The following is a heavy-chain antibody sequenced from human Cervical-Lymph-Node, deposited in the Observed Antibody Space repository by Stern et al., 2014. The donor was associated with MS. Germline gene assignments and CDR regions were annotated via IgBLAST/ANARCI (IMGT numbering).Heavy chain of an antibody. CDR3: ARDTPNDSSGFFRY. J-gene: IGHJ4*02. V-gene: IGHV1-2*06. D-gene: IGHD3-22*01. CDR2: INPNSGGT. CDR1: GYTFTDFY. Sequence: QLVQSGTEVRKPGASVKVSCKASGYTFTDFYIHWVRQAPGQGLEWMGRINPNSGGTNYARKFQGRVTVTRDTSISTAYMDLRRLRWNDTAVYYCARDTPNDSSGFFRYWGQGTLVTVSS.